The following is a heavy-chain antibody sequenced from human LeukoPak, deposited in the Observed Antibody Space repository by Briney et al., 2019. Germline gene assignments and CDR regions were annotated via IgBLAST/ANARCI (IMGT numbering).Heavy chain of an antibody. J-gene: IGHJ4*02. CDR2: VKQDGSGT. Sequence: GGSLRLSCAASGFAFSSYWMSWVRQAPGEGLEWVANVKQDGSGTYYVDSVKGRFTISRDNGKNSVYLQMSSLRAEDTAVYYCAREVHPAAAVDYWGQGTLVTVSS. CDR1: GFAFSSYW. CDR3: AREVHPAAAVDY. V-gene: IGHV3-7*01. D-gene: IGHD6-13*01.